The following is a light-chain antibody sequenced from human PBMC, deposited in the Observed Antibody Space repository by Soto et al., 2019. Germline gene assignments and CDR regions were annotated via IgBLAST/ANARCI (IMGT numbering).Light chain of an antibody. J-gene: IGKJ1*01. V-gene: IGKV3-20*01. Sequence: EIVLTQSPGSLSLSPGERATLSCRASQSVDSNFFAWYQQKPGQAPRLLIYGASNRATGIPDRFSGSGSGTDFTLTISRLDPEDFAVYYCQQYVSSVTFGQGTKVEIK. CDR2: GAS. CDR1: QSVDSNF. CDR3: QQYVSSVT.